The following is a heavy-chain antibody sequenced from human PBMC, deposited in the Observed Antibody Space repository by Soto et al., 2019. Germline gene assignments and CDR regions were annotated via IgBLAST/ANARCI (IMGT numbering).Heavy chain of an antibody. D-gene: IGHD2-2*01. V-gene: IGHV1-69*02. CDR2: IIPISGIA. CDR1: GYTFTGYY. CDR3: ARGHCSSTSCCYYYGMDV. Sequence: SVKVSCKASGYTFTGYYMHWVRQAPGQGLEWMGRIIPISGIANYAQKFQGRVTITADKSTSTAYMELSSLRSEDTAVYYCARGHCSSTSCCYYYGMDVWGQGTTVPV. J-gene: IGHJ6*02.